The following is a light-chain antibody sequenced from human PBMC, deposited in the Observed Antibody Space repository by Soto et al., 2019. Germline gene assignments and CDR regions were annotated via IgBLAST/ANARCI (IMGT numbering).Light chain of an antibody. CDR1: QRIQTW. Sequence: DIQMTQSPSPLSASVGDRVTISFRASQRIQTWLAWYQQRPGKAPNLLIFDASDLASGVSSRFSGSGSGAEFTLTISSLQADDFATYYCQQYESYPYTFGRGTRLEIK. J-gene: IGKJ2*01. V-gene: IGKV1-5*01. CDR3: QQYESYPYT. CDR2: DAS.